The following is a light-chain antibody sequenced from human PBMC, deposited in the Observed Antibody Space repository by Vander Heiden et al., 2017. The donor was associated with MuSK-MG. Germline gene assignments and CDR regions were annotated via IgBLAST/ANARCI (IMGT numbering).Light chain of an antibody. CDR1: QNVRSW. Sequence: IHITQSPSTVSVSVADRVTITSRASQNVRSWLAWYQQKPGKAPKLLIYQASGLHSGVPSRFSGSESGTEFTLTISSLQPDDFATYYCQQYESDPWTFGQGTKVEIK. CDR2: QAS. J-gene: IGKJ1*01. V-gene: IGKV1-5*03. CDR3: QQYESDPWT.